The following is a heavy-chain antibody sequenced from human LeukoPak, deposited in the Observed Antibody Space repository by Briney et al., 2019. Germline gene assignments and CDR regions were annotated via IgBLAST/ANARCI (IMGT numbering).Heavy chain of an antibody. CDR2: ISYDGSNK. CDR1: GFTFSSYA. Sequence: GRSLRLSCAASGFTFSSYAMHWARQAPGKGLEWVAVISYDGSNKYYADSVKGRFTISRDNSKNTLYLQMNSLRAEDTAVYYCARDGRYSSSWHQYYYYMDVWGKGTTVTVSS. D-gene: IGHD6-13*01. CDR3: ARDGRYSSSWHQYYYYMDV. J-gene: IGHJ6*03. V-gene: IGHV3-30-3*01.